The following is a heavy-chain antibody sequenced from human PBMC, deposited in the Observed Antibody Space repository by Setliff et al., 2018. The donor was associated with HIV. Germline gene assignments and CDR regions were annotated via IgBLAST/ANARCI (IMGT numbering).Heavy chain of an antibody. V-gene: IGHV1-18*01. Sequence: ASVKVSCKASGYTFTHYAISWVRQAPGQGLEYLGWISAYNGNTNYTQKVQGRITMTTDASTSTVDMELRSLTSDDTAVYYCARLASGGWPLEVFDIWGQGTMVTVSS. J-gene: IGHJ3*02. CDR2: ISAYNGNT. CDR3: ARLASGGWPLEVFDI. CDR1: GYTFTHYA. D-gene: IGHD2-15*01.